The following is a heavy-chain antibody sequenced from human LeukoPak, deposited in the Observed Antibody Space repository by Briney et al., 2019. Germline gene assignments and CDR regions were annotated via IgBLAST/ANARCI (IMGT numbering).Heavy chain of an antibody. Sequence: SETLSLTCTVSGGSISSYYWSWIRQPPGKGLEWIGYIYYSGSTNYNPSLKSRVTISVDTSKNQISLKLSSVTAADTAVYYCARARGYSGYAYRDVWGKGTTVTVSS. CDR1: GGSISSYY. V-gene: IGHV4-59*01. CDR3: ARARGYSGYAYRDV. J-gene: IGHJ6*03. D-gene: IGHD5-12*01. CDR2: IYYSGST.